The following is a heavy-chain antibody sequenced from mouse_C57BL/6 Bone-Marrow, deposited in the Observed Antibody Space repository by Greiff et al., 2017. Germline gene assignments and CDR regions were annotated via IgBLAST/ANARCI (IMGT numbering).Heavy chain of an antibody. CDR1: GFTFSDFY. CDR3: ARDADYGSSFAY. V-gene: IGHV7-1*01. J-gene: IGHJ3*01. Sequence: DVMLVESGGGLVQSGRSLRLSCATSGFTFSDFYMEWVRQAPGKGLEWIAASRNKANDYTTEYSASVKGRFIVSRDTSQSILYLQMNALRAEDTAIYYCARDADYGSSFAYWGQGTLVTVSA. CDR2: SRNKANDYTT. D-gene: IGHD1-1*01.